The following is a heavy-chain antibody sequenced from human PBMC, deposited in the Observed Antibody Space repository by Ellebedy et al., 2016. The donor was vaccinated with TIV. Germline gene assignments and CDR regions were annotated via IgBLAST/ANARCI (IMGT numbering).Heavy chain of an antibody. CDR3: ATSPAMATRIAH. CDR2: FYSSGIT. J-gene: IGHJ4*02. Sequence: MPSETLSLTCTVSGGSINSSYYWGWIRQPPGMGLEWIGTFYSSGITYYNSSLRSRVTMSVHTSKNQFFLRLTSVTATDTAVYYCATSPAMATRIAHWGRGTLVTVSS. V-gene: IGHV4-39*01. D-gene: IGHD5-24*01. CDR1: GGSINSSYY.